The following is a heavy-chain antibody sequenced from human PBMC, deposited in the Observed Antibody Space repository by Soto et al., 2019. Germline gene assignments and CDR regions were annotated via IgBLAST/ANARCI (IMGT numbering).Heavy chain of an antibody. D-gene: IGHD3-16*01. J-gene: IGHJ4*02. CDR2: IYWDDDD. CDR3: AHQGESLNY. V-gene: IGHV2-5*02. Sequence: QITLKESGPTLVKPTQTLTLTCTFSGFSLNTSGVGVSWFRQPPGKALEWLALIYWDDDDRYSPSLKSRLTITKDTSKNQVVLTMTNMDPVDTATYYCAHQGESLNYWGQGTLVTVSS. CDR1: GFSLNTSGVG.